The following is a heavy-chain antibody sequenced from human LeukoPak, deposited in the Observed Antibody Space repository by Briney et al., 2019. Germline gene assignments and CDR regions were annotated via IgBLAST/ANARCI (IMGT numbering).Heavy chain of an antibody. D-gene: IGHD3-10*01. CDR3: ARSSLLWFGELANWFDP. Sequence: SETLSLTCAVYGGSFSGYYWSWIRQPPGKGLEWIGEINHSGSTNYNPSLKSRVTISVDTSKSQFSLKLSSVTAADTAVYYCARSSLLWFGELANWFDPWGQGTLVTVSS. J-gene: IGHJ5*02. CDR1: GGSFSGYY. V-gene: IGHV4-34*01. CDR2: INHSGST.